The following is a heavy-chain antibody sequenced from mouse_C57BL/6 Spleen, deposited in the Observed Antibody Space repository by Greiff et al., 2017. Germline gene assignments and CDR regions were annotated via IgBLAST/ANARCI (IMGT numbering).Heavy chain of an antibody. D-gene: IGHD4-1*01. Sequence: QVQLQQPGPELVKPGASVKVSCKASGYTFTSYWMHWVKQRPGQGLEWIGRIHPSDSDANYNQKFKGKATLTVDKSSSTAYMQLSSLTSKDSAVYYCARLGRFAYWGQGTLGTVSA. CDR2: IHPSDSDA. V-gene: IGHV1-74*01. CDR1: GYTFTSYW. CDR3: ARLGRFAY. J-gene: IGHJ3*01.